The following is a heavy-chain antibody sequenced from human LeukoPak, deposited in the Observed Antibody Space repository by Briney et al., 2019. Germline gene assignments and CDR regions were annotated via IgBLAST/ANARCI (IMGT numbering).Heavy chain of an antibody. CDR3: ARAKPKNMVRGLIMRRESRYYFDY. V-gene: IGHV3-7*01. D-gene: IGHD3-10*01. Sequence: GSLRLSCAASGFTLRSNWMSWVRQAPGKGLVWVANIKQDGSHKNYADSVKGRFTISRDNAKNSLYLQMNSLRVEDTAVYYCARAKPKNMVRGLIMRRESRYYFDYWGQGTLVTVSS. J-gene: IGHJ4*02. CDR2: IKQDGSHK. CDR1: GFTLRSNW.